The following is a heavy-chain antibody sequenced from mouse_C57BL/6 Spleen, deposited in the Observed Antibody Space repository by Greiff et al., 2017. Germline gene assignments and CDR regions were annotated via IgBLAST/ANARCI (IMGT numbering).Heavy chain of an antibody. CDR2: IDPENGDT. D-gene: IGHD1-1*02. Sequence: VQLQQSGAELVRPGASVKLSCTASGFNIKDDYMHWVKQRPEQGLEWIGWIDPENGDTEYASKFQGKATITADASSNTAYLQLSSLTSEDTAVYYCTRDYGAYWGQGTLVTVSA. CDR1: GFNIKDDY. V-gene: IGHV14-4*01. CDR3: TRDYGAY. J-gene: IGHJ3*01.